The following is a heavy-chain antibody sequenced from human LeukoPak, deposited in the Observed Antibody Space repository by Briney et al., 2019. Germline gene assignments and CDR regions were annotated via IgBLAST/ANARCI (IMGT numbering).Heavy chain of an antibody. V-gene: IGHV3-23*01. CDR2: IRGGGET. D-gene: IGHD3-3*01. J-gene: IGHJ5*02. CDR1: GFSFSNYA. Sequence: PGGSLRLSCAASGFSFSNYAMSRVRQAPARGPEWVSSIRGGGETFYADSVKGRFTISRDNSKNTLYLQMNSLRAEDTAVYYCAKVYYDFWSGYYEFDPWGQGTLVTVSS. CDR3: AKVYYDFWSGYYEFDP.